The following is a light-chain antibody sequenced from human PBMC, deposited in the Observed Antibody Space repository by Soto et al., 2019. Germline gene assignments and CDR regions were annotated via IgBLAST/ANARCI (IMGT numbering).Light chain of an antibody. Sequence: IGLAQFPLSLPVTPGEPASISCRSCQSLLYSNGNIYLDWYLQKPGQSPQLLIYLGSIRASGVPDRFSGSGSGTDFTLKITRVEADFFGVYYCPQAIQSPRTFVRGTKVDIK. CDR3: PQAIQSPRT. J-gene: IGKJ1*01. CDR1: QSLLYSNGNIY. CDR2: LGS. V-gene: IGKV2-28*01.